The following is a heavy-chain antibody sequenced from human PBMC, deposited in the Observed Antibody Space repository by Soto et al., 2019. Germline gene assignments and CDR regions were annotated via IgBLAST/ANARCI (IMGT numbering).Heavy chain of an antibody. D-gene: IGHD3-10*01. CDR2: IYYSGST. Sequence: QLQLQESGPGLVKPSETLSLTCTVSGGSISSSSYYWGWIRQPPGKGLEWIGSIYYSGSTYYNPSLKSRVTISVDTSKIQFSLKLSSVTAADTAVYYCLGSGSYYDTNSSLDYWGQGTLVTVSS. V-gene: IGHV4-39*01. CDR1: GGSISSSSYY. CDR3: LGSGSYYDTNSSLDY. J-gene: IGHJ4*02.